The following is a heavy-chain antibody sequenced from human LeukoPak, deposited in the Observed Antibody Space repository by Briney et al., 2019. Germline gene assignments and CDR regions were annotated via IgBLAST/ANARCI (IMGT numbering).Heavy chain of an antibody. J-gene: IGHJ5*02. CDR3: AREGDVDTATWHWFDP. CDR1: GYTFTGYY. V-gene: IGHV1-2*02. Sequence: ASVKVSCKASGYTFTGYYMHWVRQAPGQGLEWMGWINPNSGGTNYAQKFQGRVTMTRDTSTSTVYMELSSLRSEDTAVYYYAREGDVDTATWHWFDPWGQGTLVTVSS. CDR2: INPNSGGT. D-gene: IGHD5-18*01.